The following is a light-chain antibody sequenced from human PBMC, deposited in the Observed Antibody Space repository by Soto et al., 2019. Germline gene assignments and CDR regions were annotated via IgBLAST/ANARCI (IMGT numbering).Light chain of an antibody. CDR3: QQSYSTPYT. CDR1: QSISSY. V-gene: IGKV1-39*01. J-gene: IGKJ2*01. Sequence: DIQTTQSPSSLSASVGDRVTITCRASQSISSYLNWYQQKPGKAPKLLIYAASSLQSGVPSRFSGSGSGTDFTLTISSLQPEDFATYYCQQSYSTPYTFGQGTKLXIK. CDR2: AAS.